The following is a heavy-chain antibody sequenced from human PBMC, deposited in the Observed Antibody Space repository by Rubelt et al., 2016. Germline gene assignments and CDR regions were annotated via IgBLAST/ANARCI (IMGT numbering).Heavy chain of an antibody. J-gene: IGHJ4*02. CDR3: ARLQWELSTIDF. V-gene: IGHV4-59*12. D-gene: IGHD1-26*01. Sequence: QVQLQESGPGLVKPSETLSLTCTVSGGSISSYYWSWIRQPPGKGLEWIGYIYYSGSTNYNPSLKSRVTISADTSNNQFSRKLGSVTAAETAVYYCARLQWELSTIDFWGQGTLVTVSS. CDR1: GGSISSYY. CDR2: IYYSGST.